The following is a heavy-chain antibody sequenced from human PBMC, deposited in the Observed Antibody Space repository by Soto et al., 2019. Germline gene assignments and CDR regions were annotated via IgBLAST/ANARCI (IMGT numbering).Heavy chain of an antibody. J-gene: IGHJ4*02. CDR3: AKRRGTSPNYFDY. V-gene: IGHV1-8*01. Sequence: ASVKVSCKASGYTFTSYDINWVRQATGQGLEWMGWMNPNSGNTGYAQKFQGRVTMTRNTSISTAYMELSSLRSEDTAVYYCAKRRGTSPNYFDYWGQGTLVTVSS. CDR1: GYTFTSYD. CDR2: MNPNSGNT. D-gene: IGHD2-2*01.